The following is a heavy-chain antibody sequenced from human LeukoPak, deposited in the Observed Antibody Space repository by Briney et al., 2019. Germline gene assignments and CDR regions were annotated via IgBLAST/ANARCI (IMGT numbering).Heavy chain of an antibody. D-gene: IGHD1-26*01. CDR3: ASTTGAIVGATFDY. CDR1: GGTFSSYA. V-gene: IGHV1-69*06. Sequence: ASVKVSCKASGGTFSSYAISWVRQAPGQGLEWMGGIIPIFGTANYAQKFQGRVTITADKSTSTAYMELSSLRSEDTAVYYCASTTGAIVGATFDYWGQGTLVTVSS. J-gene: IGHJ4*02. CDR2: IIPIFGTA.